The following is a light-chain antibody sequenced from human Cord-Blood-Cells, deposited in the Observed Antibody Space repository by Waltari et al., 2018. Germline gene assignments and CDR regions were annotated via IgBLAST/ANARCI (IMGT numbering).Light chain of an antibody. CDR3: SSNTSSSTLV. CDR2: DFS. J-gene: IGLJ1*01. Sequence: QSALTQPASVSGSHGRSIAISCAGTSSDGGGYNYVSWYQRHPAKAPKLMIYDFSNRPSGLSNRFSGAKSGNTVSLTISGLRAEDEAEYSCSSNTSSSTLVFGTGT. CDR1: SSDGGGYNY. V-gene: IGLV2-14*01.